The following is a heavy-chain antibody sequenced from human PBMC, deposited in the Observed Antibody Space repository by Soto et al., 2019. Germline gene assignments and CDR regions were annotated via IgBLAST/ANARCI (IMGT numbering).Heavy chain of an antibody. CDR1: DFTVSGNS. J-gene: IGHJ5*02. Sequence: EVHLVESGGGLIQPGGSLRLSCAASDFTVSGNSVSWVRQAPGKGLEWVSVIYIAGSTYYADSVKGRFTISRDNSKNTLYLQMTNLRADDTAVYYCARGMYNWFDPWGQGTLVTVSS. CDR3: ARGMYNWFDP. V-gene: IGHV3-53*01. CDR2: IYIAGST.